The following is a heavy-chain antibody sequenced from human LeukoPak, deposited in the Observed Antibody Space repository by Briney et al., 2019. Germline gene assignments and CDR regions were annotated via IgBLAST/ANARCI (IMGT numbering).Heavy chain of an antibody. CDR3: ARGYCSSTSCHVARHFEY. V-gene: IGHV3-48*02. J-gene: IGHJ4*02. CDR1: GFTFSTSG. Sequence: GGSLLLSCAASGFTFSTSGVGWVRQAPGKGLEWLSYITSHTVTHYIDSVRGRFTISRDNAKSSLYLQMNSLTEEDTAVYYCARGYCSSTSCHVARHFEYWGQGTLVTVSS. CDR2: ITSHTVT. D-gene: IGHD2-2*01.